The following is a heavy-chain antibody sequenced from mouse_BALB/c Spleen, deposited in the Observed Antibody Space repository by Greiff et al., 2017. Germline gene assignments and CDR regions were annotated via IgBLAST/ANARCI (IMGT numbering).Heavy chain of an antibody. V-gene: IGHV3-2*02. J-gene: IGHJ3*01. CDR1: GYSITSDYA. D-gene: IGHD1-1*01. CDR2: ISYSGST. Sequence: EVKLMESGPGLVKPSQSLSLTCTVTGYSITSDYAWNWIRQFPGNKLEWMGYISYSGSTSYNPSLKSRISITRDTSKNQFFLQLNSVTTEDTATYYCARSSVLLGFAYWGQGTLVTVSA. CDR3: ARSSVLLGFAY.